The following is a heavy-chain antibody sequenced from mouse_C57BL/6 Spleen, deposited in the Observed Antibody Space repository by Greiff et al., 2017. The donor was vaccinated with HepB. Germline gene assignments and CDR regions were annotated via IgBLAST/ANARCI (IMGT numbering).Heavy chain of an antibody. CDR2: INPSTGGT. V-gene: IGHV1-42*01. CDR1: GYSFTGYY. D-gene: IGHD1-1*01. CDR3: ARRIFTTVVARYFDV. J-gene: IGHJ1*03. Sequence: EVKLVESGPELVKPGASVKISCKASGYSFTGYYMNWVKQSPEKSLEWIGEINPSTGGTTYNQKFKAKATLTVDKSSSTAYMQLKSLTSEDSAVYYCARRIFTTVVARYFDVWGTGTTVTVSS.